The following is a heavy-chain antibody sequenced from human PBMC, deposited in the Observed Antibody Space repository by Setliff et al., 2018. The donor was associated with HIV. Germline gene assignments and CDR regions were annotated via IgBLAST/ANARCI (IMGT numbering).Heavy chain of an antibody. Sequence: ASVKVSCKASGYIFTDYYVHWVRQAPGQELGWMGRINPNSGCTNSAQRFPGSVTMTRDTSISTAYMELSRLRSDDTSVYYCAKDHGPPDSNFWIDPLYMDVWGKGTTVTVSS. CDR1: GYIFTDYY. V-gene: IGHV1-2*06. CDR3: AKDHGPPDSNFWIDPLYMDV. D-gene: IGHD3-3*01. J-gene: IGHJ6*03. CDR2: INPNSGCT.